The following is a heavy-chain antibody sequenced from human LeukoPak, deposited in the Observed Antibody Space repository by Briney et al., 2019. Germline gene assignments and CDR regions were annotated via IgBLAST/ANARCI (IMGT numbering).Heavy chain of an antibody. CDR3: ARQMYSSGCSDF. CDR1: GFTFDDYA. V-gene: IGHV3-9*01. CDR2: ISWNSGSI. D-gene: IGHD6-19*01. Sequence: GGSLRLSCAASGFTFDDYAMHWVRQAPGKGLEWVSGISWNSGSIGYADSVKGRFTIFRDSDKNSLHLQMDSLRDEDTAVYYCARQMYSSGCSDFWGQGTLVTVSS. J-gene: IGHJ4*02.